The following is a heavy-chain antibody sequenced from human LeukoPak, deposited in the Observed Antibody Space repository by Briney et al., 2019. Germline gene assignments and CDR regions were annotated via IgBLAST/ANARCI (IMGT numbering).Heavy chain of an antibody. J-gene: IGHJ4*02. CDR3: ARDYGSGSYLTSDH. CDR2: TSNTGRTF. V-gene: IGHV3-48*02. Sequence: GRSLRLSCAASGFNFSIHSMNWVRQAPGKGLEWISYTSNTGRTFFYADSVKGRFTISRDNAKNSLYLQMNSLRDGDTAVYYCARDYGSGSYLTSDHWGQGTLVTVSS. D-gene: IGHD3-10*01. CDR1: GFNFSIHS.